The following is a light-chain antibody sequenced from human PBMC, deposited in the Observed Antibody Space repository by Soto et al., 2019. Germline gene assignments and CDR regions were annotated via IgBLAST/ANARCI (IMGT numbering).Light chain of an antibody. J-gene: IGKJ1*01. V-gene: IGKV3-15*01. Sequence: EIVMTQSPATLSVSPGERATLSCRASQSVSSNLAWYQQKPGQAPRLLIYGASTRATGIPARFSGSGSGTEFTLTIKSLQSEDFAVYYCQQYNSWPPWTFGQGTKVEI. CDR1: QSVSSN. CDR3: QQYNSWPPWT. CDR2: GAS.